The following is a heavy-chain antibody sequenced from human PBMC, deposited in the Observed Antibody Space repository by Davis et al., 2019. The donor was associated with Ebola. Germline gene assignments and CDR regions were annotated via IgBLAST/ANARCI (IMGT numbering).Heavy chain of an antibody. CDR3: TRDGQWFGESRGWFDP. V-gene: IGHV3-49*03. CDR2: IRSKAYGGTT. D-gene: IGHD3-10*01. J-gene: IGHJ5*02. Sequence: PGGSLRPSCTASGFSFGDYAMSWFRQAPGKGLEWVGFIRSKAYGGTTEYAASVKGRFTISRHDSKSIAYLQMNSLKTEDTAVYYCTRDGQWFGESRGWFDPWGQGTLVTVSS. CDR1: GFSFGDYA.